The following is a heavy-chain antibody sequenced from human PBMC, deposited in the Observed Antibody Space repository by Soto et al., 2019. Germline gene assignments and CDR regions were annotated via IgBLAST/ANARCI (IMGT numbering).Heavy chain of an antibody. V-gene: IGHV3-33*01. Sequence: QVQLVESGGGVVQPGTSLRLSCAASGFTFSSYGMHWVRQAPGKGLEWVSVICNDGSNIYYTDSVKGRFSISRDNSKNTLYLQMHSLRAEDTAVYYCAGAYTFGGVASYCMDGWGKGTTVTVA. CDR3: AGAYTFGGVASYCMDG. CDR1: GFTFSSYG. D-gene: IGHD3-16*01. CDR2: ICNDGSNI. J-gene: IGHJ6*03.